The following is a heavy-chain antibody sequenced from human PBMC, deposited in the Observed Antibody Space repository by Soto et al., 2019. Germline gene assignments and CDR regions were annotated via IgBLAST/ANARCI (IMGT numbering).Heavy chain of an antibody. Sequence: KPSETLSLTCTFSGGSISGYYWSWIRQPPGKGLEWVGYVYYNGRTNYNPSLKSRVTMSIDTSKNQFSPSLSSVTAADTAVYYCSRLGSGLQYLGQGTLVTVSS. D-gene: IGHD2-15*01. J-gene: IGHJ4*02. V-gene: IGHV4-59*01. CDR2: VYYNGRT. CDR3: SRLGSGLQY. CDR1: GGSISGYY.